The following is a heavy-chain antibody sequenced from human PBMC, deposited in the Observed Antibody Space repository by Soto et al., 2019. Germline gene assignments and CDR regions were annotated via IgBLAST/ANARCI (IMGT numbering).Heavy chain of an antibody. CDR2: INHSGST. Sequence: PSETLSLTCAVYGGSFSGYYWSWIRQPPGKGLEWIGEINHSGSTNYNPSLKSRVTISVDTSKNQFSLKLSSVTAADTAVYYCARDPHFGYDSSGYFDPWGQGTLVTVSS. V-gene: IGHV4-34*01. CDR1: GGSFSGYY. CDR3: ARDPHFGYDSSGYFDP. D-gene: IGHD3-22*01. J-gene: IGHJ5*02.